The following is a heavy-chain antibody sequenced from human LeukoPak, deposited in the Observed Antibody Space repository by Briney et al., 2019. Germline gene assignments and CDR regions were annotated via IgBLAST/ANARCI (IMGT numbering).Heavy chain of an antibody. D-gene: IGHD3-22*01. CDR1: GGSISTYY. J-gene: IGHJ3*01. CDR3: ARELRYDNSDSGAF. Sequence: SETLSLTCKVSGGSISTYYCSWIRQPLGKGLEWIGYIYYSGSTNYNPSLKSRVTISVDTSKNQLSLKLNSVTAADTAVYYCARELRYDNSDSGAFWGQGTVVAVSS. CDR2: IYYSGST. V-gene: IGHV4-59*01.